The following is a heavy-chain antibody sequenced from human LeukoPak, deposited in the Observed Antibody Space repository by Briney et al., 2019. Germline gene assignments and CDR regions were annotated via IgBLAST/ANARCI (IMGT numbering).Heavy chain of an antibody. Sequence: PSETLSLTCTVSGGSISSSSYYWGWIRQPPGKGLEWIGSIYYSGSTYYNPSLKSRVTISVDTSKNQFSLKLTSVTAADTAVYYCARLEGHYYDSSGSYRDIWGQGTMVTVSS. CDR2: IYYSGST. J-gene: IGHJ3*02. V-gene: IGHV4-39*07. D-gene: IGHD3-22*01. CDR1: GGSISSSSYY. CDR3: ARLEGHYYDSSGSYRDI.